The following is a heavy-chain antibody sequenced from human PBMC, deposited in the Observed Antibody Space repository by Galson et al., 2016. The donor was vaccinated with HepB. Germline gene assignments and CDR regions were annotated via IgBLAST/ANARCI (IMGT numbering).Heavy chain of an antibody. J-gene: IGHJ4*02. Sequence: SLRLSCAASGFTFERYDMHWVRQAPGKGLEWVSVIGTIHDTKYPDSVKGRFTISRENAKNSFLEMNSLRGDDTAVYYCARAHSGNYLRAVLDYWGQGVLVTVSS. CDR1: GFTFERYD. D-gene: IGHD1-7*01. CDR3: ARAHSGNYLRAVLDY. V-gene: IGHV3-13*01. CDR2: IGTIHDT.